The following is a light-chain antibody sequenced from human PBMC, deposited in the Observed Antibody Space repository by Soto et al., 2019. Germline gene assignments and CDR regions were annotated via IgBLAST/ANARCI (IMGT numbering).Light chain of an antibody. CDR2: DAS. CDR1: QDISKY. J-gene: IGKJ4*01. CDR3: QQHDKLPLT. Sequence: DHEMYQNTSSLSASVGDRISITCQASQDISKYLNWYQHKPGKAPKLLIYDASNFETGFPSRVSGSGTGTEFTFTISSFPPEDIATYNCQQHDKLPLTFTGGTKVDIK. V-gene: IGKV1-33*01.